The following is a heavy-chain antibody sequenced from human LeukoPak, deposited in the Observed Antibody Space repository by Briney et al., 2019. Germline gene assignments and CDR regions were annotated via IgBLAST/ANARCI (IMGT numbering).Heavy chain of an antibody. D-gene: IGHD6-13*01. Sequence: PGESLKISCKGSGYRFNAYWIAWVRQMPGKGLEWMGIIYPDDSDTRYSPSFQGQVTISADKSVRTAYLQWSSLKASDTAMYYCARHVTDMGYSSSPYGMDVWGQGTTVTVSS. J-gene: IGHJ6*02. CDR2: IYPDDSDT. CDR1: GYRFNAYW. V-gene: IGHV5-51*01. CDR3: ARHVTDMGYSSSPYGMDV.